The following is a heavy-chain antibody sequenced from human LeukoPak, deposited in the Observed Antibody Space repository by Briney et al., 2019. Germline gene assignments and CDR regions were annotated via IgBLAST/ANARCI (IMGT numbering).Heavy chain of an antibody. CDR1: GNSISSGDNY. V-gene: IGHV4-61*02. D-gene: IGHD3-22*01. CDR2: IYTSGST. CDR3: ARASYSYDINGWVPFDY. J-gene: IGHJ4*02. Sequence: PSETLSLTCTVSGNSISSGDNYWSWIRQPAGKGLEWIGRIYTSGSTNYNPSLKSRITISGDTSKNQFSLRLSSVTAADTTVYYCARASYSYDINGWVPFDYWGQGTLVTVSS.